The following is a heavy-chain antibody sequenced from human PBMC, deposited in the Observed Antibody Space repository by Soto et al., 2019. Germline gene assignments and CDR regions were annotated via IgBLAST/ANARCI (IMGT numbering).Heavy chain of an antibody. D-gene: IGHD3-16*02. CDR1: GESFIGYY. J-gene: IGHJ5*02. CDR3: ERKDIVTTNWLRP. CDR2: MNHRGST. Sequence: SETLSLTCAVYGESFIGYYWTWIRQPPGKGLEWIGEMNHRGSTNYNPSLKSRVTISIDTSKNQFSLKLTPVTAADTSVYCCERKDIVTTNWLRPRGQGALVPASS. V-gene: IGHV4-34*01.